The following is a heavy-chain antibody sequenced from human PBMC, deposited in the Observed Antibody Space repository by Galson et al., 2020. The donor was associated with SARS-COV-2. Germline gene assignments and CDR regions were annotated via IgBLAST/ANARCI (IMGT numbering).Heavy chain of an antibody. J-gene: IGHJ4*02. Sequence: GGSLRLSCAASGFTCTSYWMSWVRQAPGKGLEWVASIRQDGSEKYYVDSVKGRFTISRDNAKNSLYLQMNSLRAEDRAVYYCARDELRLLEWLGFDYWGQGTLVTVSS. CDR1: GFTCTSYW. CDR3: ARDELRLLEWLGFDY. V-gene: IGHV3-7*05. CDR2: IRQDGSEK. D-gene: IGHD3-3*01.